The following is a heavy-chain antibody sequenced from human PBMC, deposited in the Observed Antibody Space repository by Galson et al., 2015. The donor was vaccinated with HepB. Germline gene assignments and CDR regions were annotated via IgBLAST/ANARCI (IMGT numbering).Heavy chain of an antibody. D-gene: IGHD3-10*01. J-gene: IGHJ4*02. CDR3: AHRRGGVGERKYYFDY. V-gene: IGHV2-5*02. CDR1: GFSLSTSGVG. CDR2: IYWDDDK. Sequence: PALVKPTQTLTLTCTFSGFSLSTSGVGVGWIRQPPGKALKWLALIYWDDDKRYSPSLKSRLTITKDTSKNQVVLTMTNMDPVDTATYYCAHRRGGVGERKYYFDYWGQGTLVTVSS.